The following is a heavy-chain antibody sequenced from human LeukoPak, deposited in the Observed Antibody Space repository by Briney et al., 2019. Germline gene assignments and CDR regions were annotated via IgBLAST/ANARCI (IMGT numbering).Heavy chain of an antibody. CDR1: GGTFSSYA. D-gene: IGHD2-15*01. CDR3: ARDRRRYCSGGSCYSGPDAFDI. J-gene: IGHJ3*02. CDR2: IIPIFGTA. V-gene: IGHV1-69*06. Sequence: GASVKVSCKASGGTFSSYAISWVRQAPGQGLEWMGGIIPIFGTANYAQKFQGRVTITADKSTSTAYMELSSLRSEDTAVYYCARDRRRYCSGGSCYSGPDAFDIWGQGTMVTVSS.